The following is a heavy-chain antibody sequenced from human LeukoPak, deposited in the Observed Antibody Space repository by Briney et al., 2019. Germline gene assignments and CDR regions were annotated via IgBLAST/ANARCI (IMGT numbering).Heavy chain of an antibody. CDR1: GGTFSSYA. J-gene: IGHJ6*02. Sequence: SVKVSCKASGGTFSSYAISWVRQAPGQGLEWMGGIIPIFGTANYAQKFQGRVTITADESTSTAYMELSSLRFEDTAVYYCARGGYSYGYHYYYGMDVWGQGTTVTVSS. V-gene: IGHV1-69*13. D-gene: IGHD5-18*01. CDR2: IIPIFGTA. CDR3: ARGGYSYGYHYYYGMDV.